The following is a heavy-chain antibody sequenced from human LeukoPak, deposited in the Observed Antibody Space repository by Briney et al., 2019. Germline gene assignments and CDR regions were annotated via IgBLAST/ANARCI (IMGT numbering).Heavy chain of an antibody. J-gene: IGHJ4*02. CDR2: IYSGGAT. V-gene: IGHV3-53*01. CDR3: ARGAYRISWPGIDY. Sequence: GGSLALSCAASGFTVISNLMTWVRQSPGRGLEWLSSIYSGGATYYADSVKGRFTISRDHSSNSVSLQMTNLRVEDTAIYYCARGAYRISWPGIDYWGQGTLVTASS. CDR1: GFTVISNL. D-gene: IGHD3-16*02.